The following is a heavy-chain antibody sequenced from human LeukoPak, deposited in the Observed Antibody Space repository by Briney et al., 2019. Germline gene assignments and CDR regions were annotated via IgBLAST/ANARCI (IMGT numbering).Heavy chain of an antibody. V-gene: IGHV4-30-2*01. J-gene: IGHJ4*02. Sequence: PSQTLSLTCTVSGGSISSGGYYWSWIRQPPGKGLEWIGYIYHSGSTYYNPSLKSRVTLSVDTSKNQFSLKLSSVTAADTAVYYYARRGSENYYVDYWGQGTLVTVSS. D-gene: IGHD3-10*01. CDR1: GGSISSGGYY. CDR3: ARRGSENYYVDY. CDR2: IYHSGST.